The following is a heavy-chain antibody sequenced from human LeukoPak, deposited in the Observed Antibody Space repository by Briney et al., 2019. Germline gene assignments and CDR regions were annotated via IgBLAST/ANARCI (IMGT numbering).Heavy chain of an antibody. D-gene: IGHD2-2*01. J-gene: IGHJ6*02. CDR3: AREDCSSTSCYYGMDV. CDR1: GYTFTSYG. CDR2: ISAYNGNT. Sequence: ASVKVSCKASGYTFTSYGISWVRQAPGQGLEWMGWISAYNGNTNYAQKLQGRVTMTTDTSTSTAYMELRSLRSDDTAVYYYAREDCSSTSCYYGMDVWGQGTTVTVSS. V-gene: IGHV1-18*01.